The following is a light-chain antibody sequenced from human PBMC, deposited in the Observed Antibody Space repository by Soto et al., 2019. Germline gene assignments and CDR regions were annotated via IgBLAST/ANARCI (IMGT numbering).Light chain of an antibody. J-gene: IGKJ4*01. CDR1: QGISSY. CDR3: QQLNSYRLT. Sequence: DIQLTQSPSFLSASVGDRVTITCRASQGISSYFAWYQQKPGKAPKLLIYAVSALQSGVPSRFGGSASGTEFTPTISSLQPADFATYYCQQLNSYRLTFGGGTKVEIK. CDR2: AVS. V-gene: IGKV1-9*01.